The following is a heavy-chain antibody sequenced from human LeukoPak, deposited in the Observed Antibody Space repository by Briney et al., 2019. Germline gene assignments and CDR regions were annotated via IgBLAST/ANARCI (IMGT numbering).Heavy chain of an antibody. CDR3: VRDDPDYGSGDDAFDI. CDR1: GFTFSSYW. V-gene: IGHV3-7*01. CDR2: IKQDGGET. Sequence: GGSLRLSCAASGFTFSSYWMSWVRQAPGKGLEWVANIKQDGGETFYVDSVKGRFTISRDNSKNTLYLQMNSLRAEDTAVYFCVRDDPDYGSGDDAFDIWGQGTMVTISS. J-gene: IGHJ3*02. D-gene: IGHD3-10*01.